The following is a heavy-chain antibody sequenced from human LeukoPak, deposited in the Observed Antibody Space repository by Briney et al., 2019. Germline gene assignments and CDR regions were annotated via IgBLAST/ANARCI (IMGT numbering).Heavy chain of an antibody. Sequence: GGSLRLSCAASGFTVSSNYMSWVRQAPGKGLEWVSVIYSGGSTYYADSVKGRFTTSRDNSKNTLYLQMNSLRAEDTAVYYCAREKLTHYYDSSGYYYRNYFDYWGQGTLVTVSS. CDR1: GFTVSSNY. D-gene: IGHD3-22*01. J-gene: IGHJ4*02. CDR3: AREKLTHYYDSSGYYYRNYFDY. CDR2: IYSGGST. V-gene: IGHV3-66*01.